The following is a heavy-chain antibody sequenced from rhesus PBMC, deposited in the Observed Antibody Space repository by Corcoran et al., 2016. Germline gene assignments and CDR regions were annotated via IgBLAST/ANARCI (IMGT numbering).Heavy chain of an antibody. J-gene: IGHJ4*01. CDR1: GGPISSGYYY. CDR3: ARASRVRALDY. D-gene: IGHD6-13*01. Sequence: QVQLQESGPGVVKPSETLSLTFAVSGGPISSGYYYWSWIRPPPGKGLEWIGGIYSNSESTNYNPSLKSRVTISKDTSKNQFSLKLSSVTATDTAVYYCARASRVRALDYWGQGVLVTVSS. CDR2: IYSNSEST. V-gene: IGHV4S12*01.